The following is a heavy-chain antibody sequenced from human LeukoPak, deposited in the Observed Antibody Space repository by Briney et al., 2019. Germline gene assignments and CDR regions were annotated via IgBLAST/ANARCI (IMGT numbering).Heavy chain of an antibody. Sequence: GRSLRLSCAASGFTFSSYAMHWVRQAPGKGLEWVAVISYDGSNKYYADSVKGRFTISRDNSKNTLYLQMNSLRAEDTAVYYCAKSLGGYYISDYWGQGTLVTVSS. J-gene: IGHJ4*02. CDR3: AKSLGGYYISDY. CDR2: ISYDGSNK. CDR1: GFTFSSYA. V-gene: IGHV3-30*04. D-gene: IGHD3-22*01.